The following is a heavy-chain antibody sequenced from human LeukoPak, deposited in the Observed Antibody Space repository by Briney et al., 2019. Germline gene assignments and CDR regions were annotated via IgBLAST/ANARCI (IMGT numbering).Heavy chain of an antibody. CDR2: IFYSGTT. V-gene: IGHV4-59*12. Sequence: PSETLSLTCTVSGASISSYYLSWIRRPPGKGLEWIGYIFYSGTTNYNPSLKSRVTISVDTSKNQFSLKLSSVTAADTAVYYCARDSHWYFDLWGRGTLVTVSS. CDR1: GASISSYY. J-gene: IGHJ2*01. CDR3: ARDSHWYFDL.